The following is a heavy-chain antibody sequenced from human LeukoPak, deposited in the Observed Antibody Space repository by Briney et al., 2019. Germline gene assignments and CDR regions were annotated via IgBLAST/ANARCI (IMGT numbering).Heavy chain of an antibody. D-gene: IGHD1-26*01. Sequence: ASVKVSCKASGYTFTSYGISWVRQAPGQGLEWMGWINPNSGGTNYAQKFQGRVTMTRDTSISTAYMELSRLRSDDTAVYYCARDGIVGAFDYWGQGTLVTVSS. V-gene: IGHV1-2*02. J-gene: IGHJ4*02. CDR1: GYTFTSYG. CDR3: ARDGIVGAFDY. CDR2: INPNSGGT.